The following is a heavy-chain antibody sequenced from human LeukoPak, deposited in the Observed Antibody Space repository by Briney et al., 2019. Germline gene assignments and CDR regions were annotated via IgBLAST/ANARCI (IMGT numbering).Heavy chain of an antibody. CDR2: INPISGYT. Sequence: ASVKVSCKASAYTFTNYDINWVRQATGQGLEWMGWINPISGYTGFAQKFQGRVTMTGDTSISTAYMELSSLTSEDAAVYYCARGNRLYPSSWSALAFDIRGQGTMVTVSS. J-gene: IGHJ3*02. D-gene: IGHD6-13*01. CDR3: ARGNRLYPSSWSALAFDI. V-gene: IGHV1-8*01. CDR1: AYTFTNYD.